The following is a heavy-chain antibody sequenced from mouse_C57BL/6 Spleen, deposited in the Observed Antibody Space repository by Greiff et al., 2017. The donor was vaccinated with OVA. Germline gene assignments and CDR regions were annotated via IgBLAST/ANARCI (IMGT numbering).Heavy chain of an antibody. V-gene: IGHV2-2*01. Sequence: VQLQESGPGLVQPSQSLSITCTVSGFSLTSYGVHWVRQSPGKGLEWLGVIWRGGSNDYNAAFISSLGISKDNSKSQVFFRMDNLQAGDTAIYYCARIPSTTVVAPAGTEARDYWGQGSSVTVSS. CDR1: GFSLTSYG. J-gene: IGHJ4*01. D-gene: IGHD1-1*01. CDR3: ARIPSTTVVAPAGTEARDY. CDR2: IWRGGSN.